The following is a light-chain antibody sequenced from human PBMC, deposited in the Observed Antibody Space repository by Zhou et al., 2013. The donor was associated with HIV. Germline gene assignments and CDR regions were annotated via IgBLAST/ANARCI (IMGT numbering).Light chain of an antibody. CDR1: RSVVESDVNTR. CDR3: MQALQTRT. J-gene: IGKJ1*01. Sequence: DVVMTQFPLSLPVTLGQPASIPCRSTRSVVESDVNTRFNCFLQGPGHSPRRLIYKLSKRDSGVPDRFSGTGSGTDFPLKISRVEAEDVGLYYCMQALQTRTFGQGTKVEIK. V-gene: IGKV2-30*01. CDR2: KLS.